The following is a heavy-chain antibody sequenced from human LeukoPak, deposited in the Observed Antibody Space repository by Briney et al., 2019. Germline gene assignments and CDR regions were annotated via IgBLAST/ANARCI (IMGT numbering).Heavy chain of an antibody. Sequence: PGGSLRPSCAASGFTFSSYAMSWVRQAPGKGLEWVSAISGSGGSTYYADSVKGRFTISRDNSKNTLYLQMNGLRAEDTGVYYCAARYYDFWSGYYTDGYYYYMDVWGKGTTVTVSS. J-gene: IGHJ6*03. CDR1: GFTFSSYA. CDR3: AARYYDFWSGYYTDGYYYYMDV. D-gene: IGHD3-3*01. CDR2: ISGSGGST. V-gene: IGHV3-23*01.